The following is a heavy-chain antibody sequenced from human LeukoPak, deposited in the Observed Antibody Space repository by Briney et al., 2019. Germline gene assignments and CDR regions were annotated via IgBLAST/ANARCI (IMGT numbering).Heavy chain of an antibody. CDR2: INSNGDEI. CDR1: GFTFSTYA. J-gene: IGHJ4*02. D-gene: IGHD6-6*01. CDR3: ANWIGSSSRDY. Sequence: GGSLRLSCAASGFTFSTYAMTWVPQAPGKGLEWVSGINSNGDEIYYADSVRGRFTISRDNSNNALYLQMDSLRAEDTAVYYCANWIGSSSRDYWGQGTLVTVSS. V-gene: IGHV3-23*01.